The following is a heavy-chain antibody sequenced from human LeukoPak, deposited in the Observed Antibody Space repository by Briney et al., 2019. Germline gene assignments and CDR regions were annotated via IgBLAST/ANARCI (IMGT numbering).Heavy chain of an antibody. D-gene: IGHD6-19*01. CDR1: GLIFSNYG. Sequence: GGSLRLSCAASGLIFSNYGMHWVRQAPGKGLEWVAFIPYDGSNKYYVDSVKGRFTISRDNSKNTLYLQMNSLRAEDTAVYYCAKVAYSSGWSPGYFQHWGQGTLVTVSS. V-gene: IGHV3-30*02. CDR2: IPYDGSNK. J-gene: IGHJ1*01. CDR3: AKVAYSSGWSPGYFQH.